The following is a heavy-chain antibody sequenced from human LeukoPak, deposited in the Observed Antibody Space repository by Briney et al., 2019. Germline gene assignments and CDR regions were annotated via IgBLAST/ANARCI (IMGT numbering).Heavy chain of an antibody. CDR1: GGSISTYY. J-gene: IGHJ6*04. V-gene: IGHV4-59*01. Sequence: ETPSPPCTVSGGSISTYYLGWVRQPPRKGLEWIGYIYYSGSTNYNPSLKSRLSISVDTSKNQFSLKLRSVSDADTAAYYCARAPFQGYMDVWGKGTTATVSS. CDR3: ARAPFQGYMDV. D-gene: IGHD2/OR15-2a*01. CDR2: IYYSGST.